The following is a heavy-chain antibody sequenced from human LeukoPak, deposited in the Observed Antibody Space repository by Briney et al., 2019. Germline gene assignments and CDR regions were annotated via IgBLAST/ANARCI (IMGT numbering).Heavy chain of an antibody. Sequence: GSLRLSCAAPGFTFDDYAMPWVRQAPGKGLEWIGQIYYNGKADYNPSLESRITISVDTSKNKISLKLNSVTAADTAIYYCAKFGADYDMYVWGQGITVAVSS. D-gene: IGHD3-16*01. J-gene: IGHJ6*02. CDR3: AKFGADYDMYV. V-gene: IGHV4-59*01. CDR1: GFTFDDYA. CDR2: IYYNGKA.